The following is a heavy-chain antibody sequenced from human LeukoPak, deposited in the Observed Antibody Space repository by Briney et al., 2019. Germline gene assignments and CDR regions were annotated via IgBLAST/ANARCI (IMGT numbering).Heavy chain of an antibody. D-gene: IGHD5-18*01. J-gene: IGHJ4*02. Sequence: GGSLRLSCAASGFTFSSYGMHWDRQAPGKGLEWVAVIWYDGSNKYYADSVKGRFTISRDNSKNTLYLQMNSLRAEDTAVYYCAKESRGYSYGYYFDYWGQGTLVTVSS. CDR2: IWYDGSNK. CDR3: AKESRGYSYGYYFDY. CDR1: GFTFSSYG. V-gene: IGHV3-33*06.